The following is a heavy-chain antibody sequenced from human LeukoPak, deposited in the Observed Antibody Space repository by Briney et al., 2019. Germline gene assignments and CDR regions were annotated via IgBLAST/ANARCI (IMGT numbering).Heavy chain of an antibody. J-gene: IGHJ4*02. D-gene: IGHD6-19*01. CDR3: ARATRSSGWFHFDY. CDR1: GYTFTGYY. CDR2: INPNSGGT. Sequence: ASVKVSCKASGYTFTGYYMHWVRQAPGQGLEWMGWINPNSGGTSYAQKFQGRVTMTRDTSISTAYMELSRLRSDDTAVYYCARATRSSGWFHFDYWGQGTLVTVSS. V-gene: IGHV1-2*02.